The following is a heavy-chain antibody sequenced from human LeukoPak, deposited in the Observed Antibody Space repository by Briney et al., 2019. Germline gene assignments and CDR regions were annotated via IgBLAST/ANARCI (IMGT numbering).Heavy chain of an antibody. CDR1: GFTFSTYA. V-gene: IGHV3-9*01. Sequence: AGGSLRLSCAASGFTFSTYAMHWVRQAPGKGLEWVSGISWNSGSIGYADSVKGRFTISRDNAKNSLYLQMNSLRAEDTALYYCAKADYGDYFSPFDYWGQGTLVTVSS. J-gene: IGHJ4*02. CDR3: AKADYGDYFSPFDY. D-gene: IGHD4-17*01. CDR2: ISWNSGSI.